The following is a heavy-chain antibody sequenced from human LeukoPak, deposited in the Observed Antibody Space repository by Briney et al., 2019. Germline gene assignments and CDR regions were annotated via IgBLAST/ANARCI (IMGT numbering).Heavy chain of an antibody. CDR1: AFTFSNYA. Sequence: GGSLRLSCAASAFTFSNYAMSWVRQAPGKGLEWVSAISGSGGSTYYADSVKGRFTISRDNSKNTLYLQMNSLRAEDMAVYYCATDRGTSSTGYYYYGMDVWGQGTTVTVSS. CDR2: ISGSGGST. J-gene: IGHJ6*02. CDR3: ATDRGTSSTGYYYYGMDV. V-gene: IGHV3-23*01. D-gene: IGHD2-2*01.